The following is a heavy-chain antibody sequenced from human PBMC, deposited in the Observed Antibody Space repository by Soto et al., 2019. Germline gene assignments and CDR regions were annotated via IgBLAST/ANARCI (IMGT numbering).Heavy chain of an antibody. CDR3: ARGRYCSSTSCYMYYYYGMDV. Sequence: LRLSCAASGFPFSIYTMKWVPQPPGEGLEGVSSISISSSYVYYADSVKGRFTISRDNAKNSLYLQMNSLRAEDTAVYYCARGRYCSSTSCYMYYYYGMDVWGQGTTVTVSS. D-gene: IGHD2-2*02. V-gene: IGHV3-21*01. CDR2: ISISSSYV. J-gene: IGHJ6*02. CDR1: GFPFSIYT.